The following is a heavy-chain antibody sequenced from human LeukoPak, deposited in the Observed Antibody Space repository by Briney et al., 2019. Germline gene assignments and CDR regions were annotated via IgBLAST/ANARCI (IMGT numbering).Heavy chain of an antibody. CDR3: ARHDLFALDI. J-gene: IGHJ3*02. CDR1: GGSISSGGYY. CDR2: IYHSGST. Sequence: PSQTLSLTCTVSGGSISSGGYYWSWIRQPPGKGLEWIGYIYHSGSTYYNPSLKSRVTISVDRSKNQFSLKLSSVTAADTAVYYCARHDLFALDIWGQGTMVIVSS. D-gene: IGHD3-9*01. V-gene: IGHV4-30-2*01.